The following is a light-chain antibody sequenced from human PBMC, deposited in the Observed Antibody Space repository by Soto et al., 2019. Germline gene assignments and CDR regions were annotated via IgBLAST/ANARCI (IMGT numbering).Light chain of an antibody. Sequence: NFMLTQPDSVSESPGKTVTISCTRSSGSIASDYVQWYQQRPGSSPTTVIYEDNRRPSGVPDRFSGSIDSSSNSASLTISGLKTEDEADYYCQSYDSSNQVFGGGTQLTVL. J-gene: IGLJ2*01. CDR3: QSYDSSNQV. CDR2: EDN. CDR1: SGSIASDY. V-gene: IGLV6-57*01.